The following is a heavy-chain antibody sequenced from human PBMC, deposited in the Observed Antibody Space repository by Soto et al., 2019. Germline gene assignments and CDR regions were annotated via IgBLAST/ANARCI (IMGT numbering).Heavy chain of an antibody. CDR3: ATTQYNWNDRNYYYGMDV. Sequence: VASVKVSCKVSGYTLTELSMHWVRQAPGKGLEWMGGFDPEDGETIYAQKFQGRVTMTEDTSTDTAYMELSSLRSEDTAVYYCATTQYNWNDRNYYYGMDVWGQGTTVTVSS. D-gene: IGHD1-1*01. CDR1: GYTLTELS. J-gene: IGHJ6*02. V-gene: IGHV1-24*01. CDR2: FDPEDGET.